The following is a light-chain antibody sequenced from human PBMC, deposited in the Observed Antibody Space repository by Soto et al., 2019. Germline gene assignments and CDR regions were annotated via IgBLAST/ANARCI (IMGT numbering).Light chain of an antibody. J-gene: IGKJ5*01. CDR3: HSRA. CDR2: AAS. Sequence: NIQMTEYPSAMSASDGARVTITCRARQGISNYLAWFQQKPGKVPKHLIYAASSLQSGVPSRFSGSGSGTEFTLTISSLQPEDFAIYYCHSRAFGQGGRLEIK. V-gene: IGKV1D-17*01. CDR1: QGISNY.